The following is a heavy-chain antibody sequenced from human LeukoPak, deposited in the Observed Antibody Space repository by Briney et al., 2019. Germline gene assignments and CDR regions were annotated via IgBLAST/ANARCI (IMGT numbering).Heavy chain of an antibody. CDR2: IYYSGAT. CDR3: ARASSGGYDSGLDY. CDR1: GGFFSSSSYY. Sequence: SETLSLNCTVSGGFFSSSSYYWGWVRQPPGKGLEWIGTIYYSGATHYNPSLRSRVIISVDTSKNQFSLKLSSVTAADTAVYYCARASSGGYDSGLDYWGQGTLVTVSS. D-gene: IGHD5-12*01. V-gene: IGHV4-39*07. J-gene: IGHJ4*02.